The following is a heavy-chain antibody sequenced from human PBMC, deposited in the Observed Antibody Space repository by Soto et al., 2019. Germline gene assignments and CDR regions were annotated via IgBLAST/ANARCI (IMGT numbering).Heavy chain of an antibody. D-gene: IGHD2-15*01. V-gene: IGHV4-39*07. CDR3: ARAGAATLSDY. CDR2: IYYSGST. CDR1: GDSISTSTYF. Sequence: ETLSLTCTVSGDSISTSTYFWGWVRQPPGKGLEWIGSIYYSGSTYYNPSLKSRVTISVDTSKNQFSLKLSSVTAADTAVYYCARAGAATLSDYWGQGTLVTVSS. J-gene: IGHJ4*02.